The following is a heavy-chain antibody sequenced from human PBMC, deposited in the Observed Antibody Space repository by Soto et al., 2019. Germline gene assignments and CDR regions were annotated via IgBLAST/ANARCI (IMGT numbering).Heavy chain of an antibody. Sequence: PGGSLRLSCAASGFTFSDYYMSWIRQAPGKGLEWVSYISSSGSTIYYADSVKGRFTISRDNAKNPLYLQMNSLRAEDTAVYYCARELQYQLLFSYFDYWGQGTLVTVSS. CDR2: ISSSGSTI. CDR1: GFTFSDYY. J-gene: IGHJ4*02. V-gene: IGHV3-11*01. D-gene: IGHD2-2*01. CDR3: ARELQYQLLFSYFDY.